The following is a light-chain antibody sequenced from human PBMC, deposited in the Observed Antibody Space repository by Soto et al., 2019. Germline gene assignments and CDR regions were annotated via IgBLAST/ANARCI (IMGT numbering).Light chain of an antibody. Sequence: QSALTQPASVSGSPGQSITISCTGTSSDVGGYNYVSWYQQHPGKAPKLMIYEVSNRPSGVSNRFSGSKFGNTASLTISGLQAEDEADYYCSSYTSGSTYVFGTGTKVTV. CDR2: EVS. CDR1: SSDVGGYNY. J-gene: IGLJ1*01. V-gene: IGLV2-14*01. CDR3: SSYTSGSTYV.